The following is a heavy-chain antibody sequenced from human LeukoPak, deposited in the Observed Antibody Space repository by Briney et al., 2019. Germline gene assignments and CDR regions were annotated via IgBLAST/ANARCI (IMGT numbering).Heavy chain of an antibody. CDR2: INPNSGGT. CDR3: ARVVGIAAEGDP. V-gene: IGHV1-2*02. J-gene: IGHJ5*02. Sequence: ASVKVSCKASGYTFTGYYMHGVRQAPGQGLEWMGWINPNSGGTNYAQKFQGRVTMTRDTSISTAYMELSRLRSDDTAVYYCARVVGIAAEGDPWGQGTLVTVSS. CDR1: GYTFTGYY. D-gene: IGHD6-13*01.